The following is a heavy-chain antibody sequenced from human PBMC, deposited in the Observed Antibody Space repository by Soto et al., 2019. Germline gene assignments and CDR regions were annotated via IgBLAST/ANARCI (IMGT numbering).Heavy chain of an antibody. CDR2: IIPILGIA. CDR3: ARDFCTNGVCYWFDP. D-gene: IGHD2-8*01. CDR1: GGTFSSYT. J-gene: IGHJ5*02. Sequence: SVKVSCKASGGTFSSYTISWVRQAPGQGLEWMGRIIPILGIANYAQKFQGRVTITADKSTSTAYMELSSLRSEDTAVYYCARDFCTNGVCYWFDPWGQGTLVTVSS. V-gene: IGHV1-69*04.